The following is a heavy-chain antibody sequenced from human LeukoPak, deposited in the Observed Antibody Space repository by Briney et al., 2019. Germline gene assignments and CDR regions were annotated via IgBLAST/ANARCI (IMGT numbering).Heavy chain of an antibody. CDR1: GFTVSSNY. CDR2: IYSGGST. Sequence: PGGSLRLSCAASGFTVSSNYMSWVRQAPGKGLEWVSVIYSGGSTYYADSVKGRFTISRDNSKNTLYLQMNSLRAEDTAVYYCAAPTTAGSFDYWGQGTLVTVSS. J-gene: IGHJ4*02. D-gene: IGHD6-13*01. V-gene: IGHV3-53*05. CDR3: AAPTTAGSFDY.